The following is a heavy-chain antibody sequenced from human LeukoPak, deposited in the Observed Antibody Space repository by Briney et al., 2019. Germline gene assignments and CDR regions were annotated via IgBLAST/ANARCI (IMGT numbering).Heavy chain of an antibody. CDR3: ARHLFLGDGSGSYYNVLPLPPYYYYMDV. V-gene: IGHV4-4*09. CDR2: IYTSGST. J-gene: IGHJ6*03. D-gene: IGHD3-10*01. Sequence: SETLSLTCTVSGGSISSYYWSWIRQPPGKGLEWIGYIYTSGSTNYNPSLKSRVTISVDTSKNQFSLKLSSVTAADTAVYYCARHLFLGDGSGSYYNVLPLPPYYYYMDVWGKGTTVTVSS. CDR1: GGSISSYY.